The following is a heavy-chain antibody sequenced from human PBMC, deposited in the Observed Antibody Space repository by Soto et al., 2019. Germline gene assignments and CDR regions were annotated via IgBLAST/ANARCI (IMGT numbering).Heavy chain of an antibody. D-gene: IGHD6-13*01. CDR2: IYHSGST. J-gene: IGHJ4*02. CDR1: GDSISSDKW. Sequence: QVQLQESGTGLVKPSGTLSLTCAVSGDSISSDKWWSWVRQRPGKGLEWIGEIYHSGSTNYNPSLKSRVIISVDKSKNQFSLKLSSVTDADTAVYYCARGERQQQRDYWGQGTLVTVSS. CDR3: ARGERQQQRDY. V-gene: IGHV4-4*02.